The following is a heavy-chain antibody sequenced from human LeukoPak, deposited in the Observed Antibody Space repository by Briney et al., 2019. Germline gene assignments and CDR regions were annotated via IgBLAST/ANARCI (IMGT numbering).Heavy chain of an antibody. Sequence: ASVKVSCKASGYTFTSHGISWVRQAPGQGLEWMGWISAYNGNTNYAQKLQGRVTMTTDTSTSTAYMELRSLRSDDTAVYYCARIVGYSSSWYYDYWGQGTLVTVSS. V-gene: IGHV1-18*01. J-gene: IGHJ4*02. CDR1: GYTFTSHG. D-gene: IGHD6-13*01. CDR3: ARIVGYSSSWYYDY. CDR2: ISAYNGNT.